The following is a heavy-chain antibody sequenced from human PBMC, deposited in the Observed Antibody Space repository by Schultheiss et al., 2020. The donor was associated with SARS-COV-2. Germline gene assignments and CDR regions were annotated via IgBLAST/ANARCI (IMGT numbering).Heavy chain of an antibody. CDR3: AREGPYCSGGSCYRLDP. CDR1: GGTFSSYT. CDR2: ISAYNGNT. Sequence: ASVKVSCKASGGTFSSYTISWVRQAPGQGLEWMGWISAYNGNTNYAQKFQGRVTMTRDTSISTAYMELSRLRSDDTAVYYCAREGPYCSGGSCYRLDPWGQGTLVTVSS. J-gene: IGHJ5*02. D-gene: IGHD2-15*01. V-gene: IGHV1-2*02.